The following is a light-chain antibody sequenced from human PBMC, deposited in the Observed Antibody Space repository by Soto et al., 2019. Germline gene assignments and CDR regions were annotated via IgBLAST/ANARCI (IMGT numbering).Light chain of an antibody. CDR2: ETS. J-gene: IGKJ5*01. Sequence: IQMTQSPSSLSASIGDRVTITCRASHTIIDYLNWYQQKPGEAPKILMSETSNLQRGVLSRFGGSGSGTDFTLTISNLQPEDLATYYCQQSYSAPYTFG. CDR1: HTIIDY. V-gene: IGKV1-39*01. CDR3: QQSYSAPYT.